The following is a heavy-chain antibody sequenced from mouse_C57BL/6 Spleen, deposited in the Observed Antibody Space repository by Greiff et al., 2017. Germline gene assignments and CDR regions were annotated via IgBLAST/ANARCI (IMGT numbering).Heavy chain of an antibody. CDR1: GYAFSSSW. CDR2: IYPGDGDT. D-gene: IGHD2-4*01. J-gene: IGHJ2*01. V-gene: IGHV1-82*01. Sequence: QVQLKQSGPELVKPGASVKISCKASGYAFSSSWMNWVKQRPGKGLEWIGRIYPGDGDTNYNGKFKGKATLTADKSSSTAYMQLSSLTSEDSAVYFCARDYYDYLDYWGQGTTLTVSS. CDR3: ARDYYDYLDY.